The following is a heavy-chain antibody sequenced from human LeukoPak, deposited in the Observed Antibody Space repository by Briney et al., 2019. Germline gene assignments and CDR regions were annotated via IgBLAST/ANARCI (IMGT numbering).Heavy chain of an antibody. CDR1: GLSISSYY. CDR3: ARDAQLWFGESI. J-gene: IGHJ4*02. Sequence: PSETLSLTCTVSGLSISSYYWSWLRQPPGKGLEWIGSIYYSGSTYYNPSLKSRVTISVDTSKNQFSLKLSSVTAADTAVYYCARDAQLWFGESIWGQGTLVTVSS. D-gene: IGHD3-10*01. CDR2: IYYSGST. V-gene: IGHV4-59*12.